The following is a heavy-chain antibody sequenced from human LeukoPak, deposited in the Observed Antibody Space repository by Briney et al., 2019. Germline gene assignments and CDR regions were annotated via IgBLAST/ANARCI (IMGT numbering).Heavy chain of an antibody. CDR1: GYTFTSYG. CDR2: ISAYNGNT. J-gene: IGHJ4*02. V-gene: IGHV1-18*01. D-gene: IGHD2-2*01. CDR3: AREEGRCSSTSCEFDY. Sequence: ASVKVSCKASGYTFTSYGISWVRQAPGQGLEWMGWISAYNGNTNYAQKLQGRVTMTTDTSTSTAYMELRSLRSDDTAVYYCAREEGRCSSTSCEFDYWGQGTLVTVSS.